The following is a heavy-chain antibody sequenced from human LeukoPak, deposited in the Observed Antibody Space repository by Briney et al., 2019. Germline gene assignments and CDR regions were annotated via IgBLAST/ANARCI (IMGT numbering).Heavy chain of an antibody. J-gene: IGHJ5*02. D-gene: IGHD2-2*01. CDR2: IYYSGST. Sequence: SETLSLTCTVSGGSISSSSYYWGWIRQPPGKGLEWIGSIYYSGSTYYNPSLKSRVTISVDTSKNQFSLKLSSVTAADTAVYYCASIYCSSTSCNGEGFDPWGQGTLVTVSS. CDR1: GGSISSSSYY. CDR3: ASIYCSSTSCNGEGFDP. V-gene: IGHV4-39*01.